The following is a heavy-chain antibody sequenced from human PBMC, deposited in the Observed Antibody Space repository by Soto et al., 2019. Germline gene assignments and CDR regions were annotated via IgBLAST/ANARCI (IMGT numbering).Heavy chain of an antibody. CDR2: IYYSGST. V-gene: IGHV4-59*01. CDR1: GGSISSYY. CDR3: ARDSRSGGVIMGV. D-gene: IGHD6-19*01. Sequence: PSETLSLTCTVSGGSISSYYWSWIRQPPGKGLEWIGYIYYSGSTNYNPSLKSRVTISVDTSKNQFPLKLSSVTAADTAVYYCARDSRSGGVIMGVWGQGTTVTVSS. J-gene: IGHJ6*02.